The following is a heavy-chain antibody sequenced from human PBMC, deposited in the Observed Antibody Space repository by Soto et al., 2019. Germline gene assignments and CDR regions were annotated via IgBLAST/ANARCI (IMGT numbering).Heavy chain of an antibody. Sequence: SETLSLACAVYGGSFSGYYLSWNRQPPGKGLEWIGESNHSGSTNYNPSLKSRVTISVDTSKNQFSLKLSSVTAADTATYYCVHRRRDSGPNGDYSGPGILVTVSS. D-gene: IGHD3-10*01. CDR1: GGSFSGYY. J-gene: IGHJ4*02. V-gene: IGHV4-34*01. CDR3: VHRRRDSGPNGDY. CDR2: SNHSGST.